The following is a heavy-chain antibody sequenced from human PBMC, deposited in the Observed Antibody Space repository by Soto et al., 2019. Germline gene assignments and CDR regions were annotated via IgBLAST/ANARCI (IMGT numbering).Heavy chain of an antibody. J-gene: IGHJ3*01. CDR3: ARARWYDAFDV. CDR2: IFHGGNT. Sequence: SETLSLTCSVSGFFISSGNYWGCIRKPPGKGLEWIGSIFHGGNTYYNPSLKSRVTISVDMSKNQFSLKLNSVTAADTAVYYCARARWYDAFDVWGQGTVVTVSS. D-gene: IGHD2-15*01. CDR1: GFFISSGNY. V-gene: IGHV4-38-2*02.